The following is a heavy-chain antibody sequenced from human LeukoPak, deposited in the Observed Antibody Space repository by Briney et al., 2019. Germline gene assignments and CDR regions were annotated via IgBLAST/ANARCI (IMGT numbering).Heavy chain of an antibody. CDR1: DGSVSFYY. CDR2: IYTSGTT. CDR3: ARDRSWYSFDH. Sequence: SETLSLTCTVSDGSVSFYYWNWIRQPAGKGLEWMGRIYTSGTTNYNPSLKSRITMSIDTSKNQFSLTLSSVTAADTAVYYCARDRSWYSFDHWGQGTLVTVSS. J-gene: IGHJ4*02. D-gene: IGHD2-21*01. V-gene: IGHV4-4*07.